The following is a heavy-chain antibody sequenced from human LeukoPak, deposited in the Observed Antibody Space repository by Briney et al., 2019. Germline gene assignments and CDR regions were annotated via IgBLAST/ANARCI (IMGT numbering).Heavy chain of an antibody. CDR1: GFTFSDYY. CDR2: ISSSSRYT. D-gene: IGHD6-13*01. V-gene: IGHV3-11*06. J-gene: IGHJ4*02. Sequence: PGGSLRLSCAASGFTFSDYYMSWIRQAPGKGLEWVSYISSSSRYTNYADSVKGRFTISRDNAKNSLYLQMNSLRAEDTAVYYCAIGGSSWYDYWGQGTLVTVSS. CDR3: AIGGSSWYDY.